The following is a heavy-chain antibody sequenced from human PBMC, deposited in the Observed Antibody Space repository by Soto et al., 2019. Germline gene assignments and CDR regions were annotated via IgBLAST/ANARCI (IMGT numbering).Heavy chain of an antibody. CDR2: ISGSGGST. V-gene: IGHV3-23*01. J-gene: IGHJ6*02. D-gene: IGHD6-13*01. Sequence: GGALRVSCAASGFTCSSCAMSWVRQARGKGLEWVSAISGSGGSTYYPDSVKGRFTISRDNSKNTLYLQMNSLRAEDTAVYYCAKDQIPAAAILTPRVSLLYGMDVWGQGTTVTVSS. CDR1: GFTCSSCA. CDR3: AKDQIPAAAILTPRVSLLYGMDV.